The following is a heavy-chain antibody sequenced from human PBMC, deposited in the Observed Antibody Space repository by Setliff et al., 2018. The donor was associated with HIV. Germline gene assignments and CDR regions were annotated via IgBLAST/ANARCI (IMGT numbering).Heavy chain of an antibody. CDR2: VFVSGNT. CDR3: ARGVAAAGL. D-gene: IGHD6-13*01. V-gene: IGHV4-30-4*08. CDR1: GGSVRSGDYY. Sequence: SETLSLTCSVSGGSVRSGDYYWTWIRQLPGKGLEWIGYVFVSGNTNYNPSLRSRVTISVDRSKDQFSLKLSSVTAADTALYYCARGVAAAGLWGQGTLVTVSS. J-gene: IGHJ4*02.